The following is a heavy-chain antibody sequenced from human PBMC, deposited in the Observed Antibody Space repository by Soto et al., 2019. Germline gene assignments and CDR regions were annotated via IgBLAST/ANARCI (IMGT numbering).Heavy chain of an antibody. V-gene: IGHV4-30-4*01. Sequence: SETLSLTCSVSGGSISSGYYYWSWTRQPPGKGLEWIGNIYYSGNTYYNPSLKSRLIISIDTSKNQFSLKVGSVTAADTAVYYCASLATIRVGATTDYYYGMDVWGQGTTVTVSS. CDR3: ASLATIRVGATTDYYYGMDV. CDR2: IYYSGNT. J-gene: IGHJ6*02. D-gene: IGHD1-26*01. CDR1: GGSISSGYYY.